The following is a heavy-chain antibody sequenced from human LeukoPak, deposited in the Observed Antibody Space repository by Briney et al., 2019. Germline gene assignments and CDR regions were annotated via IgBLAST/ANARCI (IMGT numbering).Heavy chain of an antibody. CDR3: ARDPGGSSYDYFDY. Sequence: GASVKVSCKASGGTFSSYAISWVRQAPGQGLEWMGGIIPIFGTANYAQKFQGRVTITADESTSTAYMELSSLRSDDTAVYYCARDPGGSSYDYFDYWGQGTLVTVSS. CDR1: GGTFSSYA. V-gene: IGHV1-69*13. D-gene: IGHD5-18*01. J-gene: IGHJ4*02. CDR2: IIPIFGTA.